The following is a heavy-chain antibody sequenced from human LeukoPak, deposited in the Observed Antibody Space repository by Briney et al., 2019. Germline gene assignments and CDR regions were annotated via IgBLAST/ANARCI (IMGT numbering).Heavy chain of an antibody. D-gene: IGHD6-13*01. CDR2: IYSGGST. CDR1: GFTVSSNY. CDR3: ASRLSSSWFDY. V-gene: IGHV3-53*01. J-gene: IGHJ4*02. Sequence: SGGSLRLSCAASGFTVSSNYMSWVRQAPGKGLEWVSVIYSGGSTYYADSVKGRFTISRDNSKNTLYLQMNSLRAEDTAVYYCASRLSSSWFDYWGQGTLVTVSS.